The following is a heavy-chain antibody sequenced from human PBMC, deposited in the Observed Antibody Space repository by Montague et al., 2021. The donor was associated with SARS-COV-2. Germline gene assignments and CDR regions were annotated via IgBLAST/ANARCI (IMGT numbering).Heavy chain of an antibody. J-gene: IGHJ4*02. Sequence: ALVKPTQTLTLTCTFSGFSLSTSGMCVSWIRQPPGKALEWLARIDWDDDKYYSTSLKTRLTISKDASKNQVVLTMTNMDPVDIATYYCARMSAGATIAFDYWGQGTLVTVSS. D-gene: IGHD1-26*01. CDR2: IDWDDDK. V-gene: IGHV2-70*11. CDR1: GFSLSTSGMC. CDR3: ARMSAGATIAFDY.